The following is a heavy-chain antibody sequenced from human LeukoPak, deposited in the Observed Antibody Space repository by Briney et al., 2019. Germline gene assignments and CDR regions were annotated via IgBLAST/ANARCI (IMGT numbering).Heavy chain of an antibody. CDR2: IIPIFGTA. J-gene: IGHJ4*02. V-gene: IGHV1-69*05. CDR1: GGTFSSYA. D-gene: IGHD3-3*01. Sequence: SVKVSCKASGGTFSSYAISWVRQAPGQGLEWMGRIIPIFGTANYAQKSQGRVTITTDESTSTAYMELSSLRSEDTAVYYCARVGDYDFWSGYGEFDYWGQGTLVTVSS. CDR3: ARVGDYDFWSGYGEFDY.